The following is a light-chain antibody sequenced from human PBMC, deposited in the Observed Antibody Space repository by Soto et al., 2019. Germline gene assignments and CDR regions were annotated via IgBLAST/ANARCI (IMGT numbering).Light chain of an antibody. Sequence: DIQLTQSPSFLSASVGDTVTITCRASQGMSTYLAWYLQKPGKVPKLLIRSASTLQSGVPPRFSGGGSGTEFTLTISTLQPDDSGIYYCQQLNGYQLAFGGGTNVEIK. V-gene: IGKV1-9*01. J-gene: IGKJ4*01. CDR3: QQLNGYQLA. CDR1: QGMSTY. CDR2: SAS.